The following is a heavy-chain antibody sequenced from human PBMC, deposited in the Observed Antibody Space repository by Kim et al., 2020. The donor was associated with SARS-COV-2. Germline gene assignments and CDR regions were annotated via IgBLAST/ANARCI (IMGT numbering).Heavy chain of an antibody. V-gene: IGHV6-1*01. CDR3: ARVFSDRVLLWFGADKRNYYYYGMDV. Sequence: SQTLSLTCAISGDSVSSNSAAWNWIRQSPSRGLEWLGRTYYRSKWYNDYAVSVKSRITINPDTSKNQFSLQLNSVTPEDTAVYYCARVFSDRVLLWFGADKRNYYYYGMDVWGQGTTVTVSS. D-gene: IGHD3-10*01. J-gene: IGHJ6*02. CDR2: TYYRSKWYN. CDR1: GDSVSSNSAA.